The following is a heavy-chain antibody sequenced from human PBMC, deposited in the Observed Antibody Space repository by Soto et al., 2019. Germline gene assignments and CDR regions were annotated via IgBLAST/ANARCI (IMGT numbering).Heavy chain of an antibody. Sequence: QITLKESGPTLVKPTQTLTLTCTFSGFSLSTSGVGVGWMRQPPGNALEWLALIYWDDDTPYSPSLKSRPTITTDTTKNQVVLTMTNMDPVDTSSYYCAHRGLSLSATMMLAEWFDPWGQGTLVTVSS. J-gene: IGHJ5*02. D-gene: IGHD3-22*01. CDR3: AHRGLSLSATMMLAEWFDP. CDR2: IYWDDDT. V-gene: IGHV2-5*02. CDR1: GFSLSTSGVG.